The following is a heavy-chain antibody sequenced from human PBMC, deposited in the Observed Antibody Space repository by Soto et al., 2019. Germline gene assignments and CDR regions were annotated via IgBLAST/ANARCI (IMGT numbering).Heavy chain of an antibody. CDR3: AKKVHSGPGSQYFDY. CDR2: FRTSGDGGTT. CDR1: GFTFSSYS. D-gene: IGHD3-10*01. Sequence: EVQLLESGGGLVQPGGSLRLSCAASGFTFSSYSMSWVRQAPGKGLEWVSGFRTSGDGGTTYYADSVKGRFTISRDNSKNMLFLQMNSLRAEDTAIYYCAKKVHSGPGSQYFDYWGQGPLVTVSS. V-gene: IGHV3-23*01. J-gene: IGHJ4*02.